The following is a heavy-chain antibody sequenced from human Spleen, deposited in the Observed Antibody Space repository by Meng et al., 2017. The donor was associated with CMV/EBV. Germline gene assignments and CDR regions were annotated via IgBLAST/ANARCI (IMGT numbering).Heavy chain of an antibody. J-gene: IGHJ4*02. Sequence: TVSGGSIRSGGYYWSWIRQYPGKGLEWIGYIYHSGNTYYNPSLKSRVTISVDTSKNQFSLKLSSVTAADTAVYYCARDATGLMGGDYWGQGTLVTVSS. D-gene: IGHD2-8*01. V-gene: IGHV4-31*03. CDR1: GGSIRSGGYY. CDR3: ARDATGLMGGDY. CDR2: IYHSGNT.